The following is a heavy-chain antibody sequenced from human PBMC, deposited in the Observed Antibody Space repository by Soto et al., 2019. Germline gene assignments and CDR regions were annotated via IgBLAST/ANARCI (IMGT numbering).Heavy chain of an antibody. V-gene: IGHV6-1*01. CDR2: TYYRSKWYN. CDR3: ALGVAVAGPYYYYGMDV. CDR1: GDSVSSTSAA. Sequence: PSQTLSLTCAISGDSVSSTSAAWNWIRQSPSRGLEWLGRTYYRSKWYNDYAVSVKSRITINPDTSKNQFSLQLNSVTPEDTAVYYCALGVAVAGPYYYYGMDVWGQGTTVTV. D-gene: IGHD6-19*01. J-gene: IGHJ6*02.